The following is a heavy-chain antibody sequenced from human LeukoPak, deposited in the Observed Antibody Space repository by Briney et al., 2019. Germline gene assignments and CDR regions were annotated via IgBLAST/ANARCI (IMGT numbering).Heavy chain of an antibody. CDR3: ARGARLPYSSISDY. Sequence: ASVKVSCKASGYTFTSFDINWVRQATGQGLEWMGWMNPHSGDTGYVEKFQGRVTVTRDTSTSTAYMELSSLRSEDTAVYYCARGARLPYSSISDYWGQGTLVTVSS. CDR1: GYTFTSFD. J-gene: IGHJ4*02. V-gene: IGHV1-8*01. D-gene: IGHD2-2*01. CDR2: MNPHSGDT.